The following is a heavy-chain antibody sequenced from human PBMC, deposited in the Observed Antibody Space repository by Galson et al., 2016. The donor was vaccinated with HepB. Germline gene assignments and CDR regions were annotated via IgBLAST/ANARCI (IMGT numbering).Heavy chain of an antibody. J-gene: IGHJ4*02. CDR3: AKRHEFCPPVGCSVDY. V-gene: IGHV3-30*18. D-gene: IGHD3-10*02. CDR2: DSMDGRRK. CDR1: GFTFGSYG. Sequence: SLRLSCAASGFTFGSYGMHWVRQTPGKGLEWVAADSMDGRRKFYSDSVRGRFTISRDNSNNMLFLQLDSLRPDDTAVYYCAKRHEFCPPVGCSVDYWGQGTLVSVSS.